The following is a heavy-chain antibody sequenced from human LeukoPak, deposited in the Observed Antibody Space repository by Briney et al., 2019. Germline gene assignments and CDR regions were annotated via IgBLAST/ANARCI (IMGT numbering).Heavy chain of an antibody. CDR1: GFTFRSYG. J-gene: IGHJ4*02. CDR2: IRYDGSNK. D-gene: IGHD3-10*01. CDR3: AKDLPEYYGSGSYGFDY. V-gene: IGHV3-30*02. Sequence: GGSLRLSCAASGFTFRSYGLHWVRQAPGKGLEWVAFIRYDGSNKYYADSVKGRFTISRDNSKNTLFLQMNSLRADDTAVYYCAKDLPEYYGSGSYGFDYWGQGTLVTVSS.